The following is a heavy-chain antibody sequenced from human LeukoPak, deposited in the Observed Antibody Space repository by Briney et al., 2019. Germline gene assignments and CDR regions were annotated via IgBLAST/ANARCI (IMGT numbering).Heavy chain of an antibody. J-gene: IGHJ4*02. V-gene: IGHV3-11*04. CDR3: ARDPLSGNEVDC. Sequence: GGSLRLSCAASGFTFSDYFMSWIRQAPGKGLEWVSYISGSGTTIYYADSVRGRFTISRDNAKNSLYLQMNSLRAEDTAVYYCARDPLSGNEVDCWGRGTLVTVSS. CDR2: ISGSGTTI. CDR1: GFTFSDYF. D-gene: IGHD4-23*01.